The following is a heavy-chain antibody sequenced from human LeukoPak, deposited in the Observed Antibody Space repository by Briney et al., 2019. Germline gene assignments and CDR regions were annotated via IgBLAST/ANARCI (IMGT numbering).Heavy chain of an antibody. V-gene: IGHV3-30*18. J-gene: IGHJ6*03. CDR1: GFTFSSYG. CDR3: TNLGSSWGNYYYYSMDV. Sequence: GGSLRLSCAASGFTFSSYGMHWVRQAPGKGLEWVAVISYDGSHKYYADSVKRRFTISRDNSKNTLYLQMNSLRAEDTAVCYCTNLGSSWGNYYYYSMDVWGKGTTVTVPS. D-gene: IGHD6-13*01. CDR2: ISYDGSHK.